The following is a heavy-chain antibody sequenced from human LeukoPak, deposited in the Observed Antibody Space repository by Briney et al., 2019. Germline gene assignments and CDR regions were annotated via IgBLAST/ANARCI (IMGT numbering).Heavy chain of an antibody. CDR1: GGSISSSNW. V-gene: IGHV4-4*02. J-gene: IGHJ4*02. D-gene: IGHD1-26*01. CDR3: ATLSGTAFFDY. Sequence: SETLSLTCAVSGGSISSSNWWSWVRQPPGKGLEWIGDIYHSGSINYNPSHKSRVTMSVDKSKNQFSLKLSSVTAADTAVYYCATLSGTAFFDYWGQGTLVTVSS. CDR2: IYHSGSI.